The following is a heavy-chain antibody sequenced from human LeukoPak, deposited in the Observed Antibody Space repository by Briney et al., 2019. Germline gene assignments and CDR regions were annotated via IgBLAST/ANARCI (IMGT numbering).Heavy chain of an antibody. CDR2: IIPILGIA. J-gene: IGHJ4*02. V-gene: IGHV1-69*04. D-gene: IGHD5-12*01. CDR1: GGTFSSYA. Sequence: SVKVSCKASGGTFSSYAISWVRQAPGQGLEWMGRIIPILGIANYAQKFQGRVTITADKSTSTAYMELSSLRSEDTAVYYCARDADIVATPPNYWGQGTLVTVSS. CDR3: ARDADIVATPPNY.